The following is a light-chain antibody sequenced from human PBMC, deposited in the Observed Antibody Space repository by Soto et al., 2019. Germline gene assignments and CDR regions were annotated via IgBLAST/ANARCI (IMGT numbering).Light chain of an antibody. CDR3: GTRDLKLSTVV. V-gene: IGLV1-51*01. J-gene: IGLJ2*01. CDR1: SSNVGNNL. Sequence: QSVLTQPPSVSAAPGQKVTISCSGSSSNVGNNLVSWYQQLPGTAPKLLIYDNNQRPSGIPDRFSASKSGTSATLGITGLQTGDEADYYCGTRDLKLSTVVFGGGTKLTVL. CDR2: DNN.